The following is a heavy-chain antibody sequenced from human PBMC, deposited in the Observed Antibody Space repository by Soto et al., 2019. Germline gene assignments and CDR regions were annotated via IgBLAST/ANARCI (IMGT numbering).Heavy chain of an antibody. CDR3: ASGSTTGFLDD. CDR2: INPKSGDT. V-gene: IGHV1-2*02. J-gene: IGHJ4*02. CDR1: AYTFTAYQ. D-gene: IGHD3-10*01. Sequence: GASVKVSCKVSAYTFTAYQMHWVRQAPGQGLEWMGWINPKSGDTNSAQKFQGRVTVPRDMSISTAYVELGGLTSDDTAVYYCASGSTTGFLDDWGQGTLVTVSS.